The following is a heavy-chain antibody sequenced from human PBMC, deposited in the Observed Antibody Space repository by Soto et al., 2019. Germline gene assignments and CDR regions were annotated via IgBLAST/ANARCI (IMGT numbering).Heavy chain of an antibody. V-gene: IGHV4-31*03. J-gene: IGHJ4*02. CDR3: ASYRDYGGTSIDY. D-gene: IGHD4-17*01. Sequence: PSETLSLTCTVSGGSISSGGYYWSWIRQHPGKGLEWIGYIYYSGSTYYNPSLKSRVTISVDTSKNQFSLKLSSVTAADTAVYYCASYRDYGGTSIDYWGQGTLVTVSS. CDR2: IYYSGST. CDR1: GGSISSGGYY.